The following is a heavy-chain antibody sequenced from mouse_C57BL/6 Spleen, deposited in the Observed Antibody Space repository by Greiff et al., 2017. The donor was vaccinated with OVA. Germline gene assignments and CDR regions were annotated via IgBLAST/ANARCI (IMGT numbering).Heavy chain of an antibody. J-gene: IGHJ2*01. CDR2: ISDGGSYT. D-gene: IGHD1-1*02. V-gene: IGHV5-4*03. CDR1: GFTFSSYA. Sequence: DVMLVESGGGLVKPGGSLKLSCAASGFTFSSYAMSWVRQTPEKRLEWVATISDGGSYTYYPDNVKGRFTISRDNAKHNLYLQMSHLKSEDTAMYYCARGSYPFDYWGQGTTLTVSS. CDR3: ARGSYPFDY.